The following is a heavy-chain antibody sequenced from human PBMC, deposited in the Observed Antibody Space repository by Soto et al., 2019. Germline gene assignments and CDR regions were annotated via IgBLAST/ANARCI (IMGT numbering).Heavy chain of an antibody. D-gene: IGHD7-27*01. CDR2: INAGYGNT. J-gene: IGHJ4*02. V-gene: IGHV1-3*01. CDR3: ARDTGDGTFDF. Sequence: ASVKGYCKASGYTISSYAMHWVRQAPGQRLEWMGWINAGYGNTKSSQKFQDRVTISRDTSASTAYMELTSLRSEDTAVYYCARDTGDGTFDFWGQGTLVTVSS. CDR1: GYTISSYA.